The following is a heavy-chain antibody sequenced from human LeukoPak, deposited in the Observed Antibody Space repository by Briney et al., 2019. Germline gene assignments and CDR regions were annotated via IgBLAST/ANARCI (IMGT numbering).Heavy chain of an antibody. J-gene: IGHJ4*02. Sequence: PSETLSLTCAVYGGSFSGYYWSWIRQPPGKGLEWIGEINHSGSTNYNPSLKSRDTISVDTSKNQFSLKLSSVTAADTAVYYCARGRRDYENYFDYWGQGTLVTVSS. CDR1: GGSFSGYY. D-gene: IGHD3-16*01. CDR3: ARGRRDYENYFDY. CDR2: INHSGST. V-gene: IGHV4-34*01.